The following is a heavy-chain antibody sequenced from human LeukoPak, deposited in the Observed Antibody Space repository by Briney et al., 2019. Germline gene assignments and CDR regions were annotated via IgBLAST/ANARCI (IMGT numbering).Heavy chain of an antibody. D-gene: IGHD5-18*01. Sequence: GGSLRLSCAASGFTVSSNYMTWVRQAPGKGLEWVSVIYSGGSTNYADSVKGRFTISRDNSKNTLYLQMNSLRAEDTAVYYCIYGYTLDFWGQGTLVTVSS. V-gene: IGHV3-53*01. J-gene: IGHJ4*02. CDR2: IYSGGST. CDR1: GFTVSSNY. CDR3: IYGYTLDF.